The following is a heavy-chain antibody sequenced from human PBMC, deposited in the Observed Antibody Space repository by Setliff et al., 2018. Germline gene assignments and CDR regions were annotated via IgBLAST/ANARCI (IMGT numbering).Heavy chain of an antibody. D-gene: IGHD3-22*01. CDR3: ARERYDSRSWYFDL. V-gene: IGHV3-30*02. CDR2: VHYDGVNK. J-gene: IGHJ2*01. CDR1: GFTFSTYY. Sequence: GGSLRLSCAASGFTFSTYYMHWVRQPPGKGLEWVAFVHYDGVNKHYRDSVKGRFTISRDNSKNTLYLQMGSLRAEDMAVYYCARERYDSRSWYFDLWGRGTLVTVSS.